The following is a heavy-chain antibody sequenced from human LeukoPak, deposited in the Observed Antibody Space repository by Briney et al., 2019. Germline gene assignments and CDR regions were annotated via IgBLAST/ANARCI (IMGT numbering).Heavy chain of an antibody. CDR1: GFTFSSYG. CDR3: AKNRGAYCGGDCYFGSLWD. Sequence: GGSLRLSCAVSGFTFSSYGMHWVRQAPGKGLEWVAVISYDGSNKYYADSVKGRFTISRDNSKNTLYLQMNSLRAEDTAVYYCAKNRGAYCGGDCYFGSLWDWGQGTLVTVSS. J-gene: IGHJ4*02. CDR2: ISYDGSNK. D-gene: IGHD2-21*02. V-gene: IGHV3-30*18.